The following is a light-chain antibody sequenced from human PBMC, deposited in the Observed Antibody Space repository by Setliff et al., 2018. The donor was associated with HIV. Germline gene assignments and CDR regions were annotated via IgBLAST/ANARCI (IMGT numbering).Light chain of an antibody. J-gene: IGLJ1*01. CDR1: SSDVGGYNY. V-gene: IGLV2-14*03. CDR2: AVS. Sequence: QSALTQPASVSGPPGQSITISCTGSSSDVGGYNYVSWYQQHPGKAPKLMIYAVSNRPSGVSNRFSGSKSGNTASLTISGLQAEDEADYYCSSYTSSNTFYVFATGTKVTVL. CDR3: SSYTSSNTFYV.